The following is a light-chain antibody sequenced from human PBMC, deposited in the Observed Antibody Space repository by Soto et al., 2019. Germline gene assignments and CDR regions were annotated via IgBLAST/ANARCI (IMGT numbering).Light chain of an antibody. CDR1: STDVGNYNL. J-gene: IGLJ2*01. V-gene: IGLV2-23*02. CDR3: CSYAGSITFT. Sequence: QSALTQPASVSGSPGQSITISCTGTSTDVGNYNLFSWYQQHPGKAPKLIIYATRKRPSGVSDRYSGSKSGNTASLTISGLQAEDEANYYCCSYAGSITFTFGGGTKLTVL. CDR2: ATR.